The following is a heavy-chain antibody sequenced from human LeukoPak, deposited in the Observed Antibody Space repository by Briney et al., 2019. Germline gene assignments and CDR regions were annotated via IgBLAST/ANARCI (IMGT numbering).Heavy chain of an antibody. V-gene: IGHV3-48*03. CDR3: ARVGDGYFDWLSYPDY. J-gene: IGHJ4*02. CDR1: GFTFSSYE. Sequence: PGGSLRLYCAASGFTFSSYEMNWVRQAPGKGLEWVSYISSSGSTIYYADSVKGRFTISRDNAKNSLYLQMNSLRAEDTAVYYCARVGDGYFDWLSYPDYWGQGTLVTVSS. D-gene: IGHD3-9*01. CDR2: ISSSGSTI.